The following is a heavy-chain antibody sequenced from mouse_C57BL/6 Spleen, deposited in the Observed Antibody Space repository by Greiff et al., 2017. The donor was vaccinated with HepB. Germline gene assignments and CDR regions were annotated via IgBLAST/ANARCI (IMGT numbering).Heavy chain of an antibody. CDR2: IYPGSGST. CDR1: GYTFTSYW. D-gene: IGHD1-1*01. V-gene: IGHV1-55*01. Sequence: QVQLQQPGAELVKPGASVKMSCKASGYTFTSYWITWVKQRPGQGLEWIGDIYPGSGSTNYNEKFKSKATLTVDTSSSTAYMQLSSQTSEDSAVYYCARSGLYYYGSSYAMDYWGQGTSVTVSS. CDR3: ARSGLYYYGSSYAMDY. J-gene: IGHJ4*01.